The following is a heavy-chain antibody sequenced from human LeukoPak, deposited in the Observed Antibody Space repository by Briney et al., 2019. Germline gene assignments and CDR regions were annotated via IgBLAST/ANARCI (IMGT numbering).Heavy chain of an antibody. D-gene: IGHD3-22*01. CDR3: ARRGGNYYDSSGSNNWFDP. Sequence: ASVKVSCKASGYTFTGYYMHWVRQALGQGLEWMGIINPSGGSTSYAQKFQGRVTMTRDMSTSTVYMELSSLRSEDTAVYYCARRGGNYYDSSGSNNWFDPWGQGALVTVSS. CDR2: INPSGGST. J-gene: IGHJ5*02. V-gene: IGHV1-46*01. CDR1: GYTFTGYY.